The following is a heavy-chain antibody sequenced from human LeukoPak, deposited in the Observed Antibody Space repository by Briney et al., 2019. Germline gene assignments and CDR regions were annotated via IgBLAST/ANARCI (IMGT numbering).Heavy chain of an antibody. CDR3: AREWVAAAATGAFDI. J-gene: IGHJ3*02. CDR1: GYTFTSYY. CDR2: INPSGGST. Sequence: ASVKVSCKASGYTFTSYYMHWVRQAPGQGLEWMGLINPSGGSTSYAQKFQGRVTMTRDMSTSTVYMELSSLRAEDTAVYYCAREWVAAAATGAFDIWGQGTMVTVSS. V-gene: IGHV1-46*01. D-gene: IGHD6-13*01.